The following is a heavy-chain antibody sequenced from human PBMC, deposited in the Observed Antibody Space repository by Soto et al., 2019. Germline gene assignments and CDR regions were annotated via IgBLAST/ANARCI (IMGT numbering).Heavy chain of an antibody. D-gene: IGHD3-3*01. Sequence: PGESLKISCKGSGYSFTSYWIGWVRQMPGKGLEWMGIIYPGDSDTRYSPSFQGQVTISADKSISTAYLQWSSLKASDTAMYYCERNSLWSGYYFDYWGQGTLVTVSS. J-gene: IGHJ4*02. CDR2: IYPGDSDT. CDR3: ERNSLWSGYYFDY. V-gene: IGHV5-51*01. CDR1: GYSFTSYW.